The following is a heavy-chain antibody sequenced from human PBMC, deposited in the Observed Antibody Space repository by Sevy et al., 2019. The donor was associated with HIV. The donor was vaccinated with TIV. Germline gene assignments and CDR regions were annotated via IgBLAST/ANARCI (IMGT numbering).Heavy chain of an antibody. CDR3: ARVMEYSGSYDYFDY. CDR1: GFTFSSYW. V-gene: IGHV3-74*01. CDR2: INSDGSST. D-gene: IGHD1-26*01. Sequence: GGSLRLSCAASGFTFSSYWMHWVRQAPGKGLVWVSRINSDGSSTSYADSVKGRFTISRDNAKNTLYLQMNSLRAEDTAVYYCARVMEYSGSYDYFDYRGQGTLVTVSS. J-gene: IGHJ4*02.